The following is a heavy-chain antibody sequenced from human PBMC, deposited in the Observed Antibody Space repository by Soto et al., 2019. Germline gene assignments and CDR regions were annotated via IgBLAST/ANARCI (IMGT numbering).Heavy chain of an antibody. CDR3: ASWVITFGGVIVPKD. V-gene: IGHV4-31*03. D-gene: IGHD3-16*02. CDR2: IYYSGST. CDR1: GGSISSGGYY. J-gene: IGHJ4*02. Sequence: QVQLQESGPGLVKPSQTLSLTCTVSGGSISSGGYYWSWIRQHPGKGLEWIGYIYYSGSTYYNPSLNSRFTISVDTSKTQFSLKLSSVTAADTAVYYCASWVITFGGVIVPKDWGQGTLVTVSS.